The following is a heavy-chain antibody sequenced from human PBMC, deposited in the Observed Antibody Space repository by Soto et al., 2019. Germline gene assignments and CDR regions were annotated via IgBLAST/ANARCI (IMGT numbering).Heavy chain of an antibody. D-gene: IGHD2-8*01. CDR1: GDVFRSYG. V-gene: IGHV1-69*01. CDR3: ARVRCFNGLCHTADYGMDV. CDR2: IIPISGTT. Sequence: QVQLVQSGAEVKKPGSSVKVSCKASGDVFRSYGINWVRQAPGQGLEWMGGIIPISGTTNYEQKFQGRVAITAEESTDTVYMGLSRLRSEATAVYFCARVRCFNGLCHTADYGMDVWGQGTTVTVSS. J-gene: IGHJ6*02.